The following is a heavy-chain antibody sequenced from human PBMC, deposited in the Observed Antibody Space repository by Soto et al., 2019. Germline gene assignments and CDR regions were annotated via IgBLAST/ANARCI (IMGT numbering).Heavy chain of an antibody. J-gene: IGHJ4*02. Sequence: GASVKVSCKASGYTFTSYYMHWVRQAPGQGLEWMGLINANNGNTSYAQKFQGRVTMTRDTSTSTAYMELRSLRSDDTAVYYCAAHSGYDFWAGYYFDYWGQGTLVTVSS. V-gene: IGHV1-46*01. D-gene: IGHD5-12*01. CDR3: AAHSGYDFWAGYYFDY. CDR1: GYTFTSYY. CDR2: INANNGNT.